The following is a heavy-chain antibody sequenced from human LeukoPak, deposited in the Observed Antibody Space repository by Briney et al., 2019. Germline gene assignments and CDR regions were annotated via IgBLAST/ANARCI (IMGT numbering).Heavy chain of an antibody. Sequence: PGGSLRLSCAASGFTFSSYAMSWVRQAPGKGLEWVSAISGNGGSTYYADSVKGRFTLSRDNSKNTLYLQMNSLRAEDTAVYYCAKDLFYYYDSSGYYYPDAFDIWGQGTMVTVSS. CDR3: AKDLFYYYDSSGYYYPDAFDI. J-gene: IGHJ3*02. CDR2: ISGNGGST. D-gene: IGHD3-22*01. CDR1: GFTFSSYA. V-gene: IGHV3-23*01.